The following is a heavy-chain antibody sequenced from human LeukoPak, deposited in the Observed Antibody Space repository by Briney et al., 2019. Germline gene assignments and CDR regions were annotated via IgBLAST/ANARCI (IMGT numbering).Heavy chain of an antibody. CDR2: IYTSGST. D-gene: IGHD3-22*01. Sequence: SETLSLTCTVSGGSISSGSYYWSWIRQPAGKGLEWVGRIYTSGSTNYNPSLKSRVTISVDTSKNQFSLKLSSVTAADTAVYYCARHPPMIVVVPWYFDLWGRGTLVTVSS. J-gene: IGHJ2*01. CDR3: ARHPPMIVVVPWYFDL. CDR1: GGSISSGSYY. V-gene: IGHV4-61*02.